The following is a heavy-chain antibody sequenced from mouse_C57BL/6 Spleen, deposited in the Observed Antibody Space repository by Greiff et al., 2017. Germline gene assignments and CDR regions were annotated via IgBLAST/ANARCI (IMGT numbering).Heavy chain of an antibody. J-gene: IGHJ1*03. CDR3: ARDSLGRYFDV. CDR2: ISDGGSYT. CDR1: GFTFSSYA. V-gene: IGHV5-4*01. D-gene: IGHD4-1*01. Sequence: EVKLVESGGGLVKPGGSLKLSCAASGFTFSSYAMSWVRQTPEKRLEWVATISDGGSYTYYPDNVKGRFTISRDNAKNNLYLQMSHLKSEDTAMYYCARDSLGRYFDVWGTGTTVTVSS.